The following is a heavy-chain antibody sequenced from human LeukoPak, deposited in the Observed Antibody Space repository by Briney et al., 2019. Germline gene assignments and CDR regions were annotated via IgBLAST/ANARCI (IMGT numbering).Heavy chain of an antibody. D-gene: IGHD2-21*02. CDR3: ATDRENSDWQKRFDS. V-gene: IGHV3-7*01. CDR2: INQDASEI. CDR1: GFTFSTYW. Sequence: GGSLRLSCAASGFTFSTYWMNWYRQAPGKGLEWVGNINQDASEINYVDSVRGRFTIPRDNAKNSLHLQMNSLRAEDTAVYYCATDRENSDWQKRFDSWGQGTLVTVSS. J-gene: IGHJ4*02.